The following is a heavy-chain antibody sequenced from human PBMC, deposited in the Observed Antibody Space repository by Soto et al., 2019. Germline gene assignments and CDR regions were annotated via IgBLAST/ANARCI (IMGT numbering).Heavy chain of an antibody. Sequence: SETLSLTCTVSGGSISSYFWSWIRQPPGKGLEWIGYIYYSGSTNYNPSLKSRVTISADTSKNQFSLRLSSVTAADTAVYYCARKGNRHGSDYVMDVWGQGNTVTVSS. CDR3: ARKGNRHGSDYVMDV. J-gene: IGHJ6*02. CDR2: IYYSGST. V-gene: IGHV4-59*01. CDR1: GGSISSYF. D-gene: IGHD3-10*01.